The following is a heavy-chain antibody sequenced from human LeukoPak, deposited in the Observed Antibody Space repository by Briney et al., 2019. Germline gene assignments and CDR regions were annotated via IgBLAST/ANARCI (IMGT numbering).Heavy chain of an antibody. V-gene: IGHV1-46*01. CDR2: INPTGGST. CDR3: ARDNSVGDNAWWFDP. J-gene: IGHJ5*02. CDR1: GYTFTSYY. D-gene: IGHD1-26*01. Sequence: ASVKVSCKASGYTFTSYYMHWVRQAPGQGLEWMGLINPTGGSTGYAQKFQGRVTLTRDMSTSTDYMELSSLRSEDTAIYYCARDNSVGDNAWWFDPWGQGTLVTVSS.